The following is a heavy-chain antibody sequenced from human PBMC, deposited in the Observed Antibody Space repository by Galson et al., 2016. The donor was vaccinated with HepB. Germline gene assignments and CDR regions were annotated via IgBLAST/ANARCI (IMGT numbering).Heavy chain of an antibody. J-gene: IGHJ4*02. CDR2: ISGHNGNT. D-gene: IGHD1-1*01. Sequence: ISGHNGNTVYAQKFQGRVTVTTVTSTSTAFMEMRSLRSDDTAVYYCARDWAEVFTNADNWGQGTLVIVTS. CDR3: ARDWAEVFTNADN. V-gene: IGHV1-18*01.